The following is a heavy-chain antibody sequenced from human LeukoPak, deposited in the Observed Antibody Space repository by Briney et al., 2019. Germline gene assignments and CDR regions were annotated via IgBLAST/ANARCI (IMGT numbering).Heavy chain of an antibody. J-gene: IGHJ6*04. D-gene: IGHD5-12*01. CDR1: GGTFSRYA. V-gene: IGHV1-69*13. CDR2: IIPIFGTA. CDR3: ARASIVATISYYYYGMDV. Sequence: SVKVSCKASGGTFSRYAISWVRQAPGQGLEWMGGIIPIFGTANYAQKFQGRVTITADESTSTAYMELSSLRSEDTAVYYCARASIVATISYYYYGMDVWGKGTTVTVSS.